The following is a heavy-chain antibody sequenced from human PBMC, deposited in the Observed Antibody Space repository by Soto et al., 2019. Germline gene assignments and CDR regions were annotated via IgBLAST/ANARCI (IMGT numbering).Heavy chain of an antibody. D-gene: IGHD4-17*01. V-gene: IGHV4-59*01. Sequence: SETLSLTCAVYGGSFSGYYWSWIRQPPGKRLEWIGYVYYSGTTNYNPSLKSRVTISVDLSKNQFSLRLSSVTTADTALYYCARTTAVPNTLRSRYFFDYWGQGTLVTVSS. CDR2: VYYSGTT. CDR1: GGSFSGYY. CDR3: ARTTAVPNTLRSRYFFDY. J-gene: IGHJ4*02.